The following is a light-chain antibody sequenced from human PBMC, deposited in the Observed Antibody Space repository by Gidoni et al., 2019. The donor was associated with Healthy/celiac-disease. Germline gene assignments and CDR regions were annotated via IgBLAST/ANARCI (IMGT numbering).Light chain of an antibody. CDR2: DAS. V-gene: IGKV3D-20*01. CDR3: QQYGRSSVT. J-gene: IGKJ1*01. Sequence: IGLAQSPGTLSLSPGERATLSCGASQSVMNRYIAWYQQKPGLAPKLLIYDASTRATGIPDRFSGSGSGTVLTRTISRLEPEDFAVYCCQQYGRSSVTFGQGTKVEIK. CDR1: QSVMNRY.